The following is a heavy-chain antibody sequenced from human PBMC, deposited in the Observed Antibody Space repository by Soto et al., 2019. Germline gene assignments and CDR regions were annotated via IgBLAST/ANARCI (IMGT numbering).Heavy chain of an antibody. J-gene: IGHJ5*02. CDR2: VYATGTT. V-gene: IGHV4-4*07. CDR1: GGSISKFY. CDR3: VRDGSKTLRDWFDP. D-gene: IGHD4-17*01. Sequence: QVHLRESGPGLVKPSETLSLSCSVSGGSISKFYWSWIRKTAGKGLEGMGRVYATGTTDYNPSLRSRVAMSVDISRKTFSLRLTSVTAADTGMYYCVRDGSKTLRDWFDPWGQGKLVTVSS.